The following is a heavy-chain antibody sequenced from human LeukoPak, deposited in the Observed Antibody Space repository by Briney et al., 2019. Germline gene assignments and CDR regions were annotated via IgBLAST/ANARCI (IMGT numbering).Heavy chain of an antibody. CDR1: GFTFSSYD. D-gene: IGHD5-12*01. V-gene: IGHV3-13*01. CDR2: IGTAGDT. CDR3: ATFGLVAALDL. J-gene: IGHJ4*02. Sequence: GGSLRLSCTASGFTFSSYDMHWVRQATGKGLEWVSAIGTAGDTYYPGSVKGRFTISREDAKNSLYLQMNSLRAEDTAVYYCATFGLVAALDLWGQGTLVTVSS.